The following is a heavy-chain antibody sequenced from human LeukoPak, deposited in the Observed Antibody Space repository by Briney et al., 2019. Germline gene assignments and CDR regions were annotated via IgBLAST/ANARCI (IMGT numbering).Heavy chain of an antibody. V-gene: IGHV3-15*01. Sequence: GGSLRLSCAASGFTFNYAWMSWVRQAPGKGLEWVGRIISRTDGGTTDYAAPVKGRFTIPRDDSKNTLYLQMNSLKTEDTAVYYCTTQQPSADFDYWGQGTLVTVSS. CDR1: GFTFNYAW. CDR3: TTQQPSADFDY. CDR2: IISRTDGGTT. J-gene: IGHJ4*02. D-gene: IGHD2-2*01.